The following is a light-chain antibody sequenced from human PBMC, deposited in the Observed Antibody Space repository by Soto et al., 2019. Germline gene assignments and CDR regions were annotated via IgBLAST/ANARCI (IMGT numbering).Light chain of an antibody. J-gene: IGKJ4*01. V-gene: IGKV3-15*01. Sequence: EVVMTQSPATLSVSPGDRATLSCRASQNVNTNLAWYQQQPGQAPRLLIFGASTWATGIPARFSGSGSGTEFTLTISSLQPEDFAVYYCQKYNNWPLTFGGGTKVEIK. CDR2: GAS. CDR3: QKYNNWPLT. CDR1: QNVNTN.